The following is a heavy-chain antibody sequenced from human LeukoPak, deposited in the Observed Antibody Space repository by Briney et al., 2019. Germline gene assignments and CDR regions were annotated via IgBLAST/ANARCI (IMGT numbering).Heavy chain of an antibody. Sequence: GGSLRLSCAASGFTFSSHNMNWVRQAPGKGLEWVSSISTSSLYIYYADSVKGRFIISRDNAKNSLYLQMNSLRAEDTAVYYCARDLNWETYWGQGTLVSVSS. CDR2: ISTSSLYI. CDR3: ARDLNWETY. CDR1: GFTFSSHN. V-gene: IGHV3-21*01. J-gene: IGHJ4*02. D-gene: IGHD7-27*01.